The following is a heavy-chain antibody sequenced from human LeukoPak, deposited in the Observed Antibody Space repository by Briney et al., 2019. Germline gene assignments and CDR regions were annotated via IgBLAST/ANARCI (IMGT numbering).Heavy chain of an antibody. CDR2: IYYSGST. CDR1: GYSISSGYY. CDR3: ARHDPGMVRGVRIDY. V-gene: IGHV4-38-2*02. D-gene: IGHD3-10*01. J-gene: IGHJ4*02. Sequence: SETLSLTCTVSGYSISSGYYWGWIRQPPGKGLEWIGSIYYSGSTYYNPSLKSRVTISVDTSKNQFSLKLSSVTAADTAVYYCARHDPGMVRGVRIDYWGQGTLVTVSS.